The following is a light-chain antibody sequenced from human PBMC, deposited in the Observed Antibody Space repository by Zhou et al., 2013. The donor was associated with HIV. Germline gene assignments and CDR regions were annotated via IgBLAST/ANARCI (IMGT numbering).Light chain of an antibody. V-gene: IGKV1-5*03. CDR1: QSVGDW. J-gene: IGKJ2*01. Sequence: DIQMTQSPSTLSASIGDRVTITCRASQSVGDWLAWYQQRPGKAPKLLIYRASILESGVPEKYSGSGSGADFNLTINSLQPDDFANVFCQQYRSLPYTFGQGTKLEIK. CDR3: QQYRSLPYT. CDR2: RAS.